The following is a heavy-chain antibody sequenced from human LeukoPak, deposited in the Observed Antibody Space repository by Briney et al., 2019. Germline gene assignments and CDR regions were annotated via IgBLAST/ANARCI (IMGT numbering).Heavy chain of an antibody. V-gene: IGHV3-53*01. CDR3: ARGTYPSGYFDY. J-gene: IGHJ4*02. CDR1: GFTVKSNY. Sequence: PGGSLRLSCAASGFTVKSNYMGWVRQAPGKGLEWVSVIYSGGSTYYADSVKGRFTTSRDNSKNTLYLQMNSLRAEDTAVYCCARGTYPSGYFDYWGQGTLVTVSS. CDR2: IYSGGST. D-gene: IGHD1-26*01.